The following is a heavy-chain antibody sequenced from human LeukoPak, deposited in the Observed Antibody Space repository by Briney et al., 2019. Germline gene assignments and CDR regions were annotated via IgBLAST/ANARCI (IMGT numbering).Heavy chain of an antibody. CDR1: GGTFSSYA. Sequence: SVKVSCKASGGTFSSYAISWVRQAPGQGLEWMGGIIPIFGTANYAQKFQGGVTITTDESTSTAYMELSSLRSEDTAVYYCARDGEGRYYDSSGLYAFDIWGQGTMVTVSS. CDR2: IIPIFGTA. CDR3: ARDGEGRYYDSSGLYAFDI. V-gene: IGHV1-69*05. D-gene: IGHD3-22*01. J-gene: IGHJ3*02.